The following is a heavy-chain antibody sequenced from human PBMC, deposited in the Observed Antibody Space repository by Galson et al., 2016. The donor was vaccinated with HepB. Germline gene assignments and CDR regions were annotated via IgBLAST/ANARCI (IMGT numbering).Heavy chain of an antibody. Sequence: LSLTCTVSGGSISSGAYYWSWIRQPAGRGLEWIGRVYSSGSTNYNPSLKTRVTISINTSKNQFSLRLSFVTAADTAVYYCARVSVLTSMETKSDAFDIWGQGTMVTVSS. V-gene: IGHV4-61*02. D-gene: IGHD2/OR15-2a*01. CDR2: VYSSGST. CDR3: ARVSVLTSMETKSDAFDI. J-gene: IGHJ3*02. CDR1: GGSISSGAYY.